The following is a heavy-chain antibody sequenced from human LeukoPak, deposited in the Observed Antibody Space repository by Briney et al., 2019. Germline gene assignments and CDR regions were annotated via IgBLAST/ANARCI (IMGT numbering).Heavy chain of an antibody. CDR1: GFPFSSYW. D-gene: IGHD3-22*01. CDR2: IKQDGSKK. CDR3: ARDPYYDSSGYYFGGDAFDI. Sequence: GGSLRLSCVASGFPFSSYWMTWVRQAPGKGLEWVANIKQDGSKKSYVDSVKGRFTISRDNAKNSLYLQMNSLRAEDTAVYYCARDPYYDSSGYYFGGDAFDIWGQGTMVTVSS. V-gene: IGHV3-7*01. J-gene: IGHJ3*02.